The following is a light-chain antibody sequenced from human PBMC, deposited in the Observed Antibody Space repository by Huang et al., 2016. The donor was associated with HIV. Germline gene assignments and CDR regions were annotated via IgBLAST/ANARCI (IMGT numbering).Light chain of an antibody. CDR1: QSVRGN. CDR3: HHYDNWPPRGT. J-gene: IGKJ1*01. Sequence: EIMMTQSPATLSVSPGERATPSCRASQSVRGNIAWYQQKPGQAPRLLIFGVSTRATGIPSRFRGSESGTEFTLTISSLQSEDFATYYCHHYDNWPPRGTFGQGTKVEI. CDR2: GVS. V-gene: IGKV3-15*01.